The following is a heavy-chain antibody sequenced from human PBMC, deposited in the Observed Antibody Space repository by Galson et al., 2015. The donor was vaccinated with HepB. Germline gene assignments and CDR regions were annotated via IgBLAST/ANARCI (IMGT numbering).Heavy chain of an antibody. J-gene: IGHJ6*02. CDR1: GFTFSSYG. V-gene: IGHV3-30*18. CDR2: ISYDGSNK. D-gene: IGHD2-15*01. Sequence: SLRLSCAASGFTFSSYGMHWVRQAPGKGLEWVAVISYDGSNKYYADSVKGRFTISRDNSKNTLYLQMNSLRAEDTAVYYCAKDQNGLRGSNYYYGMDVWGQGTTVTVSS. CDR3: AKDQNGLRGSNYYYGMDV.